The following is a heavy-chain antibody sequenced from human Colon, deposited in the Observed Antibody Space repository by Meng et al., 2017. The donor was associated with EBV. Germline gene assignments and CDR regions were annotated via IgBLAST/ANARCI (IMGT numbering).Heavy chain of an antibody. D-gene: IGHD4-17*01. CDR3: ARRDYGNYPLKSP. Sequence: QVHLTESGQGLGKSSGTLSVTCAVSGDSITSNAWWSWVRQPPGKGLEWIGQIHHTGYSTFNPSLQSRVTMSVDKSKNQFFLTVRSVTASDTAVYYCARRDYGNYPLKSPWGQGVRVTVSS. J-gene: IGHJ5*02. CDR2: IHHTGYS. CDR1: GDSITSNAW. V-gene: IGHV4-4*02.